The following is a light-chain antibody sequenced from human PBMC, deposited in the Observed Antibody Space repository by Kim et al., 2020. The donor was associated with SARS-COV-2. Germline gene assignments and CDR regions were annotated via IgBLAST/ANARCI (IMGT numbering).Light chain of an antibody. Sequence: QLVLTQPPSSSASPGESARLTCTLPSDINVDHCNIYWYQQKPGNPPRYLLYYYSDSNKGQGSGVPSRFSGSKDASANTGILLISGLQSEDEADYYCMIWPTSDSGVFGGGTQLTVL. CDR2: YYSDSNK. CDR1: SDINVDHCN. J-gene: IGLJ3*02. V-gene: IGLV5-37*01. CDR3: MIWPTSDSGV.